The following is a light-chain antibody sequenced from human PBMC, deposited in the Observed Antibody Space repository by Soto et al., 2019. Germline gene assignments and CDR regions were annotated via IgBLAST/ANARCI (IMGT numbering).Light chain of an antibody. Sequence: QSVLTQPPSASGTPGQRVTISCSGGNSNVGSNPVTWYQQLPGSAPTILIDSDHQRPSGVPDRFSGSKSGTSASLAIGGLQSEDEADYHCATWDDSLNGYVFGSGTKLTVL. J-gene: IGLJ1*01. CDR2: SDH. V-gene: IGLV1-44*01. CDR1: NSNVGSNP. CDR3: ATWDDSLNGYV.